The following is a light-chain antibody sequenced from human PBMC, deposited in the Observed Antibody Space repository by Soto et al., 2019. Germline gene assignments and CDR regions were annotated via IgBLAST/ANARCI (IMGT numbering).Light chain of an antibody. CDR2: AAS. J-gene: IGKJ4*01. CDR1: QGMSNY. CDR3: QKYNSAPPLT. Sequence: DIQMTQSPASLSASVGDRVTMTCRASQGMSNYLAWYQQKPGKVPKLLSYAASTLQSGVPSRFSGSGSGTDFTLTSSSLQPEDVATYYCQKYNSAPPLTCGGGTKVEIK. V-gene: IGKV1-27*01.